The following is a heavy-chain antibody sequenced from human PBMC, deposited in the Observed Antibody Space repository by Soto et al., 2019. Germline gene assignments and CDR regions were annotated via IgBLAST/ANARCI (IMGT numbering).Heavy chain of an antibody. J-gene: IGHJ4*02. D-gene: IGHD1-20*01. CDR3: ARGSESFGITGTY. Sequence: GGSLRLPCAASGFTFSSYWMHWVRQAPGKGLVWVSRIKSDGSSTSYPDSVKGRFTISRDNAKNTLYLQMNSLRAEDTAVYYCARGSESFGITGTYWGQGTLVTVSS. V-gene: IGHV3-74*01. CDR2: IKSDGSST. CDR1: GFTFSSYW.